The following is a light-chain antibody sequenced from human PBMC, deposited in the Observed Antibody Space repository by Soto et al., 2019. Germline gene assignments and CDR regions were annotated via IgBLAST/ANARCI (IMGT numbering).Light chain of an antibody. V-gene: IGKV3-15*01. J-gene: IGKJ3*01. CDR2: GAS. CDR1: QSVNSR. CDR3: QQYNNWPFT. Sequence: EIVMTQSPATLSVSPGERATLSCRAGQSVNSRLAWYQQKPGQAPKLLIYGASTRATGIPARFSGSGSGTEFTLTISSLQSEDFAVYYCQQYNNWPFTVGPGTRVDIK.